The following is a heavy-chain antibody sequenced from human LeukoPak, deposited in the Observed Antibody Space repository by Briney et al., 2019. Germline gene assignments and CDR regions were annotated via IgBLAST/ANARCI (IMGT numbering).Heavy chain of an antibody. CDR2: ISSGSSTM. V-gene: IGHV3-48*02. D-gene: IGHD7-27*01. CDR3: ARDQTGDF. Sequence: GGSLRLSCAASGFTFSRYSMNWVRQAPGKGLEWVSYISSGSSTMHYADSVKGRFTISRDNAKNSMYLQMNSLRDEDTAVYYCARDQTGDFWGQGTLVTVSS. J-gene: IGHJ4*02. CDR1: GFTFSRYS.